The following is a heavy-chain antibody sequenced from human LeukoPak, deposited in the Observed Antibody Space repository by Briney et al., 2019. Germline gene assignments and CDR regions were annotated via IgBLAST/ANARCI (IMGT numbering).Heavy chain of an antibody. J-gene: IGHJ4*02. CDR3: ARVVSTSRTHYFDY. CDR2: IYYSGST. D-gene: IGHD2-2*01. V-gene: IGHV4-59*12. CDR1: GGSISSYY. Sequence: SETLSLTCTVSGGSISSYYWSWIRQPPGKGLEWIGYIYYSGSTNYNPSLKSRVTISVDTSKNQFSLKLSSVTAADTAVYYCARVVSTSRTHYFDYWGQGTLVTVSS.